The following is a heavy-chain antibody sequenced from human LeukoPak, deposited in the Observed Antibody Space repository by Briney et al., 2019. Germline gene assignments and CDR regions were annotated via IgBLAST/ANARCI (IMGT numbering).Heavy chain of an antibody. D-gene: IGHD4-17*01. CDR2: ISTSGTIT. CDR1: GFIFSNYG. J-gene: IGHJ4*02. CDR3: VNDLTSTVTLGH. V-gene: IGHV3-48*02. Sequence: GRSLRLSCAASGFIFSNYGINWVRQAPGKGLQWVSYISTSGTITYYADSVKGRFTISRDNAKNSLYLQMNSLRDEDTAVYYCVNDLTSTVTLGHWGQGTLVTVSS.